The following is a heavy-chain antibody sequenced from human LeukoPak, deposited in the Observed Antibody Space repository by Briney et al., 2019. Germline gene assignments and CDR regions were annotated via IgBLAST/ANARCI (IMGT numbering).Heavy chain of an antibody. D-gene: IGHD3-22*01. J-gene: IGHJ4*02. CDR1: GFTVSSNY. V-gene: IGHV3-53*01. CDR2: TYSGGST. Sequence: GGSLRLSCAASGFTVSSNYMSWVRQAPGKGLEWVSVTYSGGSTYYADSVKGRFTISRDNSKNTLYLQMNSLRAEDTAVYYCAVGSHYYDSSGYLDYWGQGTLVTVSS. CDR3: AVGSHYYDSSGYLDY.